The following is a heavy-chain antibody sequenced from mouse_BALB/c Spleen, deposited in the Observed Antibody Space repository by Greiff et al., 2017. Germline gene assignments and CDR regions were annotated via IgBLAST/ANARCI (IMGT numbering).Heavy chain of an antibody. D-gene: IGHD2-1*01. Sequence: DVQLQESGPDLAKPSQSLSLTCTVTGYSITSGYSWHWIRQFPGNKLEWMGYIHYSGSTNYNPSLNIRISITRDTSKNQFFLQLNSVTTEDTATYYCAREGLSDCGNSVDYWGQGTSVTVCS. J-gene: IGHJ4*01. V-gene: IGHV3-1*02. CDR1: GYSITSGYS. CDR3: AREGLSDCGNSVDY. CDR2: IHYSGST.